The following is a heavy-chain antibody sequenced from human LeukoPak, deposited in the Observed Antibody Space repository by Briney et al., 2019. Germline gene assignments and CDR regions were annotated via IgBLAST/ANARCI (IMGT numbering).Heavy chain of an antibody. CDR3: ASLLVGYYDSSGYFNY. J-gene: IGHJ4*02. D-gene: IGHD3-22*01. Sequence: SETLSLTCTVSGGSTSSSSYYWGWIRQPPGKGLEWIGSIYYSGSTYYNPSLKSRVTISVDTSKNQFSLKLSSVTAADTAVYYCASLLVGYYDSSGYFNYWGQGTLVTVSS. CDR2: IYYSGST. V-gene: IGHV4-39*01. CDR1: GGSTSSSSYY.